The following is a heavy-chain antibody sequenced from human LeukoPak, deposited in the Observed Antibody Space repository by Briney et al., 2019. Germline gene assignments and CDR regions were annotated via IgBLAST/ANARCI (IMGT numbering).Heavy chain of an antibody. CDR1: GGSFSGYY. Sequence: SETLSLTCAVYGGSFSGYYWSWIRQPPGKGLEWIGEINHSGSTNYNPSLKSRVTISVDTSKNQFSLKLSSVTAADTAVYYCARHFHKYYFDYWGQGTLVTVSS. D-gene: IGHD3-3*02. CDR3: ARHFHKYYFDY. V-gene: IGHV4-34*01. J-gene: IGHJ4*02. CDR2: INHSGST.